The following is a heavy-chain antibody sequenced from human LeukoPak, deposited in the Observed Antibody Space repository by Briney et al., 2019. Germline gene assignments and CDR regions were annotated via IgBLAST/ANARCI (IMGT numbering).Heavy chain of an antibody. J-gene: IGHJ5*02. Sequence: GESLRISCKGSGSRFTSYWISWVRQMPGKGLEWMGRIDPSDSYTNYSPSFQGHVTISADKSISTAYLQWSSLKASGTAMYYCARRYCSSTSCLLKDWFDPWGQGTLVTVSS. CDR1: GSRFTSYW. CDR2: IDPSDSYT. CDR3: ARRYCSSTSCLLKDWFDP. V-gene: IGHV5-10-1*01. D-gene: IGHD2-2*01.